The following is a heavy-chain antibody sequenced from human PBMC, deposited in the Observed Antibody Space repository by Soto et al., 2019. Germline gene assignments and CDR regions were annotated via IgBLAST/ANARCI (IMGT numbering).Heavy chain of an antibody. CDR2: IIPILGIA. J-gene: IGHJ4*02. CDR1: GGTFSSYT. V-gene: IGHV1-69*02. Sequence: SVKVSCKASGGTFSSYTISWGRQAPGQGLEWMGRIIPILGIANYAQKFQGRVTITADKSTSTAYMELSSLRSEDTAVYYCARGPDSSTGYYGPFEYWGQGTLVTVSS. D-gene: IGHD3-9*01. CDR3: ARGPDSSTGYYGPFEY.